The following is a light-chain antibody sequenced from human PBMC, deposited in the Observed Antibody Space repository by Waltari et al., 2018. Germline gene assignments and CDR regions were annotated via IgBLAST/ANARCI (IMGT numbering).Light chain of an antibody. CDR2: VAS. V-gene: IGKV3-20*01. CDR3: QQYCSSPYT. Sequence: EIVFTQSPGTLSLSPGERATLSCGASQCVSSSYLAWYQHKPGQAPRLLLYVASTRDSGIPDRFSGSGSGTVFTLTINRLEAEDFAVYYCQQYCSSPYTFGEGTKLEI. CDR1: QCVSSSY. J-gene: IGKJ2*01.